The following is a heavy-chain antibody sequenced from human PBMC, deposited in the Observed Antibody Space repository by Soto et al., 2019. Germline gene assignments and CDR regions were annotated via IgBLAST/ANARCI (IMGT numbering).Heavy chain of an antibody. CDR3: DAGYSNSLFDP. CDR1: GGSVSSGSFY. J-gene: IGHJ5*02. V-gene: IGHV4-61*01. D-gene: IGHD6-13*01. CDR2: VYYIGRT. Sequence: QVQLQESGPGLVKPSETLSLTCTVSGGSVSSGSFYWSWIRQPPGMGLEWIGFVYYIGRTNYNPSHKSRVAISVDKSKNQFSLKLSSVTAADTAVHYCDAGYSNSLFDPWGQGTLVTVSS.